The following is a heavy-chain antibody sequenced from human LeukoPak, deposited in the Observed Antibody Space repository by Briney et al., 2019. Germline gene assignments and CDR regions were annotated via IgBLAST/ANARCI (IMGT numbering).Heavy chain of an antibody. CDR1: SGSIGTYY. J-gene: IGHJ4*02. V-gene: IGHV4-59*08. D-gene: IGHD1-26*01. Sequence: PSETLSLTCTVSSGSIGTYYCAWIHQTPGKGLEWICYISYSGSTKHNFSLTRRITISLDTSKNQFSLELRAMTAVDTAMYYCARQAGSFTTFDFWGQGTLVTVSS. CDR3: ARQAGSFTTFDF. CDR2: ISYSGST.